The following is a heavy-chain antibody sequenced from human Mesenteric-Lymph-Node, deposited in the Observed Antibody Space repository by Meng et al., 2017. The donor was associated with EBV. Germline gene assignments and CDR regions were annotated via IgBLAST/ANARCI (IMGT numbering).Heavy chain of an antibody. V-gene: IGHV1-18*01. CDR2: ISVYTGDT. J-gene: IGHJ4*02. D-gene: IGHD2-15*01. Sequence: QGHLVQPGDERTQPGASMSVSCKASGYTFTTNALSWVRQAPGQWLEWMGWISVYTGDTNYAQKFQGRVTMTTDTSTSTAYMELRSLRSDDTAVYYCARDNVVMAAATRVFDYWGQGTLVTVSS. CDR3: ARDNVVMAAATRVFDY. CDR1: GYTFTTNA.